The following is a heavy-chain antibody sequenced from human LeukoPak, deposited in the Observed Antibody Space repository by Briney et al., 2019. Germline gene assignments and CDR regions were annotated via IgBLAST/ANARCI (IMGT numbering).Heavy chain of an antibody. J-gene: IGHJ4*02. Sequence: GGSLRLSCAASGFTVSSHYMAWVRQPPGKGLEWVSIIFGGGGTYYAGSVRGRFTISRDNSQNTLFLQMNSLRAGDTAVYYCASWPGAWYGEDYWGQGTRVTVSS. CDR2: IFGGGGT. CDR1: GFTVSSHY. V-gene: IGHV3-53*01. D-gene: IGHD3-10*01. CDR3: ASWPGAWYGEDY.